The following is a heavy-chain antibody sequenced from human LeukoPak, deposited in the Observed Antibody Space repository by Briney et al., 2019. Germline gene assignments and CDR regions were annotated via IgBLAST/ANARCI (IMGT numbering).Heavy chain of an antibody. CDR3: ARQGTYSSSWYFAFDI. CDR1: GGSISSSSYY. D-gene: IGHD6-13*01. Sequence: SETLSLTCTVSGGSISSSSYYWGWIRQPPGKRLEWIGSIYYSGSTYYNPSLKSRVTISVDTSKNQFSLTLSSVTAADTAVYYCARQGTYSSSWYFAFDIWGQGTMVTVSS. J-gene: IGHJ3*02. V-gene: IGHV4-39*01. CDR2: IYYSGST.